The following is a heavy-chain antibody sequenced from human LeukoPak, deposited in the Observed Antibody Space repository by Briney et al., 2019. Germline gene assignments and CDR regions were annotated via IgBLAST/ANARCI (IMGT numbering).Heavy chain of an antibody. CDR1: GFTFSSYW. CDR3: VGYNYANRDFDY. D-gene: IGHD5-18*01. CDR2: IKQDGSEK. V-gene: IGHV3-7*01. J-gene: IGHJ4*02. Sequence: GGSLSLSCAASGFTFSSYWMSWVRQAPGKGLEWVANIKQDGSEKYYVDSVKGRFTISRDNAKNSLYLQMNSLRAEDTAVYYCVGYNYANRDFDYWGQGTLVTVSS.